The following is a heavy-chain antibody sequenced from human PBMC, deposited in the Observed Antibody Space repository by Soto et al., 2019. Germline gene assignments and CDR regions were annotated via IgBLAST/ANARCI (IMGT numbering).Heavy chain of an antibody. Sequence: SVKVSCKSSGGTFSSHSINWVRQAPGQGLEWMGGIVPIFGPANFAKKFQGRVTITADESTTTAYMELSSLTSEDTAVYYCATGSFTSSGGRIGYHYNAMDVWGQ. CDR2: IVPIFGPA. CDR3: ATGSFTSSGGRIGYHYNAMDV. J-gene: IGHJ6*02. V-gene: IGHV1-69*13. D-gene: IGHD1-1*01. CDR1: GGTFSSHS.